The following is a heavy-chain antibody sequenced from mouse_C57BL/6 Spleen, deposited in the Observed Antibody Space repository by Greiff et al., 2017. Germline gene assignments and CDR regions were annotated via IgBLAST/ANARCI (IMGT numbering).Heavy chain of an antibody. Sequence: QVHVKQSGAELVRPGASVTLSCKASGYTFTDYEMHWVKQTPVHGLEWIGAIDPETGGTAYNQKFKGKAILTADKSSSTAYMELRSLTSEDSAVYYCTRFYGSSLRFAYWGQGTLVTVSA. J-gene: IGHJ3*01. CDR3: TRFYGSSLRFAY. CDR2: IDPETGGT. V-gene: IGHV1-15*01. D-gene: IGHD1-1*01. CDR1: GYTFTDYE.